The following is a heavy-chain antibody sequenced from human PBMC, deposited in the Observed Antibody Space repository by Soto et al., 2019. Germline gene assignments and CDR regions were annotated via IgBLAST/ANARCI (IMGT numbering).Heavy chain of an antibody. D-gene: IGHD3-3*01. Sequence: ASVKVSSTASGYTFTSYGISWVRQAPGQGLEWMGWISAYNGNTNYAQKLQGRVTMTTDTSTSTAYMELRSLRSDDTAVYYCAGDRVEWLSNFDYGGQGTLVTVSS. CDR1: GYTFTSYG. CDR2: ISAYNGNT. V-gene: IGHV1-18*01. CDR3: AGDRVEWLSNFDY. J-gene: IGHJ4*02.